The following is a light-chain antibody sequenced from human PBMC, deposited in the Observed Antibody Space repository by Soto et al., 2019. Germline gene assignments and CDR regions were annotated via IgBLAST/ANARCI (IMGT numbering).Light chain of an antibody. CDR2: EVS. V-gene: IGLV2-18*01. CDR1: SSDVGSYNR. J-gene: IGLJ1*01. CDR3: SLYTSSSTYV. Sequence: QSVLTQPPSVSGSPGPSVTISCTGTSSDVGSYNRVSWYQQPPGTAPKLMIYEVSNRPSGVPDRFSGSKSGNTASLTISGLQAEDEADYYCSLYTSSSTYVFGTGTKVTVL.